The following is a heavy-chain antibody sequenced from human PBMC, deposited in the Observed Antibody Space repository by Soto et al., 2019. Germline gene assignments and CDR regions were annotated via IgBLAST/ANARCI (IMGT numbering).Heavy chain of an antibody. J-gene: IGHJ4*02. CDR3: ARPDSSGYSGYYFDY. CDR2: MNPNSGNT. V-gene: IGHV1-8*01. Sequence: ASVKVSCKASGYTFTSYDINWVRQATGQGLKWMGWMNPNSGNTGYAQKFQGRVTMTRNTSISTAYMELSSLRSEDTAVYYCARPDSSGYSGYYFDYWGQGTLVTVYS. CDR1: GYTFTSYD. D-gene: IGHD3-22*01.